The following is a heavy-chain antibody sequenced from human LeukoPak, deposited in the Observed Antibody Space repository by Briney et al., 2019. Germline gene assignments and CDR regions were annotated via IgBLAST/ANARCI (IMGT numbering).Heavy chain of an antibody. V-gene: IGHV4-4*07. D-gene: IGHD4-11*01. CDR1: GGSISSYY. Sequence: SETLSLTCTVSGGSISSYYWSWIRQPAGKGLEWIGRIYATGTTKYNPSLKSRLTMSLDTSKNRFSLNLNSVAAADTAIYYCARDLMTTVFPNAFDIWGQGTMVSVSS. CDR3: ARDLMTTVFPNAFDI. CDR2: IYATGTT. J-gene: IGHJ3*02.